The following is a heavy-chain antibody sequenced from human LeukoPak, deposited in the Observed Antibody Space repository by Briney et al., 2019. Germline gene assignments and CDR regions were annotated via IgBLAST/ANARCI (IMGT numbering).Heavy chain of an antibody. V-gene: IGHV3-21*01. J-gene: IGHJ6*02. Sequence: GGSLRLSCAASGFTFSSYSMNWVRRAPGKGLEWVSSISSSSSYIYYADSVKGRFTISRDNAKNSLYLQMNSLRAEDTAVYYCARDSQWLVDYYYSYGMDVWGQGTTVTVSS. CDR2: ISSSSSYI. CDR1: GFTFSSYS. CDR3: ARDSQWLVDYYYSYGMDV. D-gene: IGHD6-19*01.